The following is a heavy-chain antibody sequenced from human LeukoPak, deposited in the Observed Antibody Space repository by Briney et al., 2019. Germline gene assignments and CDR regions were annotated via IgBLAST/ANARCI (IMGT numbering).Heavy chain of an antibody. V-gene: IGHV4-59*01. CDR1: GGSISSYY. Sequence: NASETLSLTCTVSGGSISSYYWSWIRQPPGKGLEWIGYIHYSGSTNYNPSLKSRVTISVDTSKNQFSLKLSSVTAADTAVYYCARVLPGIAAGIFDYWGQGTLVTVSS. CDR3: ARVLPGIAAGIFDY. J-gene: IGHJ4*02. D-gene: IGHD6-13*01. CDR2: IHYSGST.